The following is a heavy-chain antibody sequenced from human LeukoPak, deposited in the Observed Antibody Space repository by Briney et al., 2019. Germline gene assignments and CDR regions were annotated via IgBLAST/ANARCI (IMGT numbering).Heavy chain of an antibody. CDR3: ARLPSSSWYSAFDI. CDR1: GGSISSYY. J-gene: IGHJ3*02. CDR2: IYYSGST. V-gene: IGHV4-59*08. Sequence: PSEALSLTCTVSGGSISSYYWSWIPQPPGKGLEWIGYIYYSGSTNYNPSLKSRVTISVDTSKNQFSLKLSSVTAADTAVYYCARLPSSSWYSAFDIWGQGTMVTVSS. D-gene: IGHD6-13*01.